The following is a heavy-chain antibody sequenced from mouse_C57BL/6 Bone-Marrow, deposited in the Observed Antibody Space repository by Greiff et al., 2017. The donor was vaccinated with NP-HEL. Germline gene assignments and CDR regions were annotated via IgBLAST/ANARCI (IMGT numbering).Heavy chain of an antibody. D-gene: IGHD2-3*01. CDR1: GFTFSDYY. CDR3: ARDRGGGYYFWYFDV. Sequence: EVKLMESEGGLVQPGSSMKLSCTASGFTFSDYYMAWVRQVPEKGLEWVANINYDGSSTYYLDSLKSRFIISRDNAKNILYLQMSSLKSEDTATYYCARDRGGGYYFWYFDVWGTGTTVTVSS. J-gene: IGHJ1*03. CDR2: INYDGSST. V-gene: IGHV5-16*01.